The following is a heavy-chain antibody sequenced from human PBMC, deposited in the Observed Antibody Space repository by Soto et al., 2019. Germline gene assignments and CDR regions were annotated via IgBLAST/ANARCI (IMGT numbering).Heavy chain of an antibody. CDR2: IYYSGST. Sequence: SETLSLTCTVSGGSISSGGYYWSWIRQHPGKGLEWIGYIYYSGSTYYNPSLKSRVTISVDTSKNQFSLKLSSVTAADTAVYYCARVSYYYDSSGPKVSWFDPWGQGPLVTVSS. V-gene: IGHV4-31*03. CDR1: GGSISSGGYY. J-gene: IGHJ5*02. D-gene: IGHD3-22*01. CDR3: ARVSYYYDSSGPKVSWFDP.